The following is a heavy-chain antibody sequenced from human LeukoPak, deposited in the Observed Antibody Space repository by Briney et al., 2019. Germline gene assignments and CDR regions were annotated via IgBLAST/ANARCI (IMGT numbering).Heavy chain of an antibody. CDR3: ARLRAHAYNYGFDY. J-gene: IGHJ4*02. Sequence: SETLSLTCAVYGGSFSGYYWSWIRQPPGKGLEWIGEITHSGSTTYNPSLKSRFTISVDTSKNQFSLKLSSVTAADTAVYFCARLRAHAYNYGFDYWGQGALVTVSS. CDR1: GGSFSGYY. V-gene: IGHV4-34*01. CDR2: ITHSGST. D-gene: IGHD5-24*01.